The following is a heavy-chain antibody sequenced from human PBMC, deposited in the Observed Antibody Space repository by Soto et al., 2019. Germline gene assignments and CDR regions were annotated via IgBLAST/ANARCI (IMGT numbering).Heavy chain of an antibody. CDR1: GDSVSSGDYY. CDR3: ARVPIDTYMIYWSDP. Sequence: PSETLSLTCTVSGDSVSSGDYYWTWIRQPPGKGLEWVGHIYFSGRTNYIPSLESRVTISLDTSKNQFSLKLTSATAADTAVYYCARVPIDTYMIYWSDPWGQGTLVTVSS. J-gene: IGHJ5*02. V-gene: IGHV4-61*08. D-gene: IGHD3-16*01. CDR2: IYFSGRT.